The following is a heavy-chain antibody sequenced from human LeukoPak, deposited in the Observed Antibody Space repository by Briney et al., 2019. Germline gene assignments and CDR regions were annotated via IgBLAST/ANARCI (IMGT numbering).Heavy chain of an antibody. D-gene: IGHD1-1*01. CDR1: GFTFSAYA. Sequence: PGGSLRLSCSASGFTFSAYAMYWVRQAPGKGLEYVSGNSNNGGSPFYADSVKGRFTISRDNSKNALYLQMSSLRAEDTAVYYCVKITSVTGGDCWGQGTRLTVSS. CDR3: VKITSVTGGDC. V-gene: IGHV3-64D*09. J-gene: IGHJ4*02. CDR2: NSNNGGSP.